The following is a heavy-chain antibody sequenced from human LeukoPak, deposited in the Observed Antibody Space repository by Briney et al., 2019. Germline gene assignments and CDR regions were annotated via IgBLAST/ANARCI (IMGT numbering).Heavy chain of an antibody. V-gene: IGHV3-9*01. CDR1: GFTFDDYA. CDR2: ISWNSDSI. D-gene: IGHD3-10*01. J-gene: IGHJ4*02. CDR3: AKLALGGTMVRGVSTFDY. Sequence: PGGSLRLSCAASGFTFDDYAMHWVRQAPGKGLEWVSGISWNSDSIGYADSAKGRFTISRDNAKNSLYLQMNSLRAEDTALYYCAKLALGGTMVRGVSTFDYWGQGTLVTVSS.